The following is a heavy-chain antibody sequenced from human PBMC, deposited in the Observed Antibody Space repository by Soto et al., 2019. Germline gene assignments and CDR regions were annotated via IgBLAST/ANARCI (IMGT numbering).Heavy chain of an antibody. CDR3: ARDGGYNSSLDY. Sequence: QVQLVESGGGVVQPGRSLRLSCAASGFTFSSYDMHWVRQAPGKGLEWVAVIWYDGSNKYYADSVKGRFTISRDNSKNTLYLQMNSLRAEDTAVYYCARDGGYNSSLDYWGQGTLVTVSS. CDR2: IWYDGSNK. V-gene: IGHV3-33*01. J-gene: IGHJ4*02. D-gene: IGHD1-1*01. CDR1: GFTFSSYD.